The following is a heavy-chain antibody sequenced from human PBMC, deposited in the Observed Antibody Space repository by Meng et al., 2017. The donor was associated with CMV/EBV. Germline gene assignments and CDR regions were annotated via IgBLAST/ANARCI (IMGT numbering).Heavy chain of an antibody. CDR2: IHHSGNT. J-gene: IGHJ4*02. CDR1: GYSISSGYY. D-gene: IGHD2-2*01. CDR3: ARVRYCDSSACYQWYDF. Sequence: GSLRLSCTVSGYSISSGYYWGWIRQPPGKELEWIGSIHHSGNTYYNPFLKSRVTISIDTSKNQFSLKLSSVTAADTAVYYCARVRYCDSSACYQWYDFWGQGTLVTVSS. V-gene: IGHV4-38-2*02.